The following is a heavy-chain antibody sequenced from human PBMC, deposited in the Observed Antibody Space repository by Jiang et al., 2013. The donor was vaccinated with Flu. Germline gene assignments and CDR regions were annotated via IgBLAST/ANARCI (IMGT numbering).Heavy chain of an antibody. Sequence: AWNWIRQSPSRGLEWLGRTYYRSKWYNDYAVSVKGRITINPDTSKNQFSLHVNSVTPEDTAVYYCARGYVRSGFDSWGQGTLVTVSS. CDR2: TYYRSKWYN. D-gene: IGHD2-15*01. V-gene: IGHV6-1*01. J-gene: IGHJ4*02. CDR1: A. CDR3: ARGYVRSGFDS.